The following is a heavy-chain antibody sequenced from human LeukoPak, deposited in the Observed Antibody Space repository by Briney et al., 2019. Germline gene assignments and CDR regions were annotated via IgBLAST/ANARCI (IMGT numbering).Heavy chain of an antibody. CDR1: GGSISSGSYY. CDR2: IYTSGST. D-gene: IGHD3-10*01. Sequence: SQTLSLTCTVSGGSISSGSYYWSWIRQPAGKGLEWIGRIYTSGSTNYNPSLKSRVTMSVDTSKNRFSLKLSSVTAADTAVYYCARAVGSGSFQTYYYYMDVWGKGTTVTISS. CDR3: ARAVGSGSFQTYYYYMDV. J-gene: IGHJ6*03. V-gene: IGHV4-61*02.